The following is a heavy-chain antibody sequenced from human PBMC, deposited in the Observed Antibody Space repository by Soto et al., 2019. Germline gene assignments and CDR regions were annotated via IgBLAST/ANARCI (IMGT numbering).Heavy chain of an antibody. CDR2: IYYSGST. Sequence: QVQLQESGPGLVKPSQTLSLTCTVSGGSISSGGYYWSWIRQHPGKGLEWIGYIYYSGSTYYNPSLTSRVTISLDTSKTQFSLTLSSVTAADSAVYYCAGIYSGSPGGTLRYWGQGNLVTVSS. D-gene: IGHD1-26*01. J-gene: IGHJ4*02. V-gene: IGHV4-31*03. CDR1: GGSISSGGYY. CDR3: AGIYSGSPGGTLRY.